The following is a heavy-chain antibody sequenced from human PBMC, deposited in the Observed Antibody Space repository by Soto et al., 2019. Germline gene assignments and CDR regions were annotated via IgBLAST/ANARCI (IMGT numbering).Heavy chain of an antibody. D-gene: IGHD6-19*01. Sequence: GGSLRLSCAVSGFTVSNNYMSWVRQAPGKGLEGVSVIDYTGDTTYYTDSVKGRFIISRDNSKKMLYLQMNSLRAEDTAVYYCAKDASRTSGWHYFDYWGQGALVTVSS. CDR1: GFTVSNNY. J-gene: IGHJ4*02. V-gene: IGHV3-53*01. CDR2: IDYTGDTT. CDR3: AKDASRTSGWHYFDY.